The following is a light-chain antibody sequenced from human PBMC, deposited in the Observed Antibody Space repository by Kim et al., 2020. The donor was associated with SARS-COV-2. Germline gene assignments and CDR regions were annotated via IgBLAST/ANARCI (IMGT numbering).Light chain of an antibody. V-gene: IGKV1-39*01. CDR2: AAS. Sequence: ASVGDRVTSTCRESQIISNYLIWYQQKSGEAPKLLIYAASTLQSGVPARFSGSGSGTDFTLTISSLQPEDFATYYCQQSHSTPPTFGLGTKVDIK. J-gene: IGKJ1*01. CDR1: QIISNY. CDR3: QQSHSTPPT.